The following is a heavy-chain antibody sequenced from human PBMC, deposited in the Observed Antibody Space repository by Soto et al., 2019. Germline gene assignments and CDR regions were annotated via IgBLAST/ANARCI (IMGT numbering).Heavy chain of an antibody. Sequence: EVQLVESGGGLIQPGGSLRLSCVASGLTGSHNYMAWVRQAPEMGLEWVSILYTEGTTYYADSVKGRFTISRDSSKNTLFRQMDSLRAEDTAVYYCVRPRPSGENYGMDVWGQETTVTVSS. CDR3: VRPRPSGENYGMDV. J-gene: IGHJ6*02. V-gene: IGHV3-53*01. D-gene: IGHD3-16*01. CDR1: GLTGSHNY. CDR2: LYTEGTT.